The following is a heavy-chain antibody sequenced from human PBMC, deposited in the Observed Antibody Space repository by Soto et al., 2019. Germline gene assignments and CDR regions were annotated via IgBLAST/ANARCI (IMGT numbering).Heavy chain of an antibody. J-gene: IGHJ6*02. Sequence: PGGSLRLSCAASGFTFSNAWMSWVRQAPGKGLEWVGRIKSKTDGGTTDYAAPVKGRFTISRDDSKNTLYLQMNSLKTEDTAVYYCITPYGSGSNYGMDVWGQGTTVTVSS. D-gene: IGHD3-10*01. V-gene: IGHV3-15*01. CDR3: ITPYGSGSNYGMDV. CDR2: IKSKTDGGTT. CDR1: GFTFSNAW.